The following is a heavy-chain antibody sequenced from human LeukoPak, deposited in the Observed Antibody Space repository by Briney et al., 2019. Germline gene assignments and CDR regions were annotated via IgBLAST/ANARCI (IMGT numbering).Heavy chain of an antibody. V-gene: IGHV4-59*01. CDR1: GDSLTGYY. Sequence: SETLSLTCTVSGDSLTGYYWTWIRQPPGKGLEWVGYVHYSRNTNYNPSLKSRVTISVDTSKDQFSLRLSSVTAADTAVYYCARDQEFYDSSGYSSGAFDIWGRGTVVTVSS. D-gene: IGHD3-22*01. CDR3: ARDQEFYDSSGYSSGAFDI. CDR2: VHYSRNT. J-gene: IGHJ3*02.